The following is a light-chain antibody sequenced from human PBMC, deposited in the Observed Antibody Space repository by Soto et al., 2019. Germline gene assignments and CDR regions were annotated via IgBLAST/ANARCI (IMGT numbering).Light chain of an antibody. CDR3: QQYNNWPGT. V-gene: IGKV3-15*01. Sequence: EIVMTQSPATLSVSPGERATLSCRASQSVSSNLAWYQQKPVHAPRLLIYGASTRATGIPARFSGSGSGTEFTLTISSLQSEAFAVYYCQQYNNWPGTFGPGTKVDIK. J-gene: IGKJ3*01. CDR1: QSVSSN. CDR2: GAS.